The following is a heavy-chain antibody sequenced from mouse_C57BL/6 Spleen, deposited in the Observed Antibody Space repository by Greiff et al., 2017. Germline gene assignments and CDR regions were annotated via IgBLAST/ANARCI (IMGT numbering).Heavy chain of an antibody. D-gene: IGHD3-2*02. J-gene: IGHJ4*01. CDR3: TGPSSGYLDAMDY. V-gene: IGHV6-3*01. CDR1: GFTFSNYW. CDR2: IRLKSDNYAT. Sequence: EVQLVESGGGLVQPGGSMKLSCVASGFTFSNYWMNWVRQSPEKGLEWVAQIRLKSDNYATHYAESVKGRFTISRDDSKSSVYLQMNSLRAEDTGIYYCTGPSSGYLDAMDYWGQGTSVTVSA.